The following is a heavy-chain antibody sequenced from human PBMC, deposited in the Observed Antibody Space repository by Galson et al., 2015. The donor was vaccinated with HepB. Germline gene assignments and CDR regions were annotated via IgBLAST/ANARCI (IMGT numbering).Heavy chain of an antibody. CDR2: ITYDGDE. J-gene: IGHJ4*02. CDR3: AREQGYGHYRTSDY. D-gene: IGHD5-18*01. V-gene: IGHV3-30*12. Sequence: SLRLSCAVSGFTFNTHGMHWVRQAPGQGLEWVAVITYDGDEAYADYAKGRFAISRDTSRNTVYLEMNSLRAEDTAIYYCAREQGYGHYRTSDYWGQGTLVTVSS. CDR1: GFTFNTHG.